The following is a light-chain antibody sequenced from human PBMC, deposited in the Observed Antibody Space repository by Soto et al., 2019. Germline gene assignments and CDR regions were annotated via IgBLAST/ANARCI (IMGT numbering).Light chain of an antibody. CDR3: QQYHNLWT. CDR1: HYIYSN. J-gene: IGKJ1*01. CDR2: RAS. Sequence: EVVMRQSPATLSVSPGEGATLSCRASHYIYSNVAWFQQRPGQAPRLLIYRASTRATGTPARFTGSGSGTEFTLTITSLQSEDFALYYCQQYHNLWTFGQGTKVDIK. V-gene: IGKV3-15*01.